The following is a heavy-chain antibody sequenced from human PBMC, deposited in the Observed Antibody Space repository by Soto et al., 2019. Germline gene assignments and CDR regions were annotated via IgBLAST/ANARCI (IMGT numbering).Heavy chain of an antibody. D-gene: IGHD5-18*01. V-gene: IGHV3-7*01. CDR1: GFTFSRYW. Sequence: PGGSLRLSCAASGFTFSRYWMNWVRQAPGKGLEWVANIKQDGTEKNYVDSVEGRFTISRDNARNSLYLQMDSLRAEDTAVYFCARGDTPMISGMDSFDIWGQGTMVTVSS. CDR3: ARGDTPMISGMDSFDI. CDR2: IKQDGTEK. J-gene: IGHJ3*02.